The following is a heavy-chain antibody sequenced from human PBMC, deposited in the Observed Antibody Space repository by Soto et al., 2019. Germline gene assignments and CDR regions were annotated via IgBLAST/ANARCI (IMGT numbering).Heavy chain of an antibody. Sequence: SSVTVSCQASVCTFSSYAMRWVRQAPRQGVEWKGGIIPIFNTANSAQKVQGRVTINADESRSTAYVKLSSLRSEDTAVYYCARDLGAIWGQGTMVTVSS. CDR2: IIPIFNTA. CDR1: VCTFSSYA. J-gene: IGHJ3*02. CDR3: ARDLGAI. V-gene: IGHV1-69*13.